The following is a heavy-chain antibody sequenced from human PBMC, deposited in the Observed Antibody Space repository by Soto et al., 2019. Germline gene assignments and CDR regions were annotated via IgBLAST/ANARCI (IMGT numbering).Heavy chain of an antibody. D-gene: IGHD7-27*01. CDR1: GFSFSISP. CDR2: ISYDGTNK. CDR3: ARDPKTSGGQHWAFNYFDS. Sequence: LRLSCAASGFSFSISPMHWVRQAPGKGPEWVALISYDGTNKFYADSVKGRFTISRDNSESTLYLQVDSLRPEDAAVYYCARDPKTSGGQHWAFNYFDSWGQGTLVTVSS. J-gene: IGHJ4*02. V-gene: IGHV3-30-3*01.